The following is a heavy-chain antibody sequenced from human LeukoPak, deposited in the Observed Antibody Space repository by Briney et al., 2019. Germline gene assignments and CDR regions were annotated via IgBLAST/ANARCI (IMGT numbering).Heavy chain of an antibody. CDR1: GGTFSSYA. CDR3: ARDNYPIFGVVITLSY. Sequence: ASVKVSCKASGGTFSSYAISLVRQAPGQGLEWMGRIIPIFGTANYAQKFQGRVTIPTDESTSTAYMELSSLRSEDTAVYYCARDNYPIFGVVITLSYWGQGTLVTVSP. D-gene: IGHD3-3*01. J-gene: IGHJ4*02. CDR2: IIPIFGTA. V-gene: IGHV1-69*05.